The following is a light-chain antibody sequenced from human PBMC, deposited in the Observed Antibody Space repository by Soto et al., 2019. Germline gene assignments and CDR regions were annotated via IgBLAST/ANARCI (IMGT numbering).Light chain of an antibody. CDR2: DAS. V-gene: IGKV1-9*01. CDR3: QQLSSYPAC. CDR1: QDIRNY. J-gene: IGKJ4*01. Sequence: IQLTQSPSSLSASVGDRVTVTCRASQDIRNYLAWYQQKPGKAPKLLICDASTLYSGVPSRFSGSGSGTDFTLAIGGLQPEDFAAYYCQQLSSYPACFGGGTKVEI.